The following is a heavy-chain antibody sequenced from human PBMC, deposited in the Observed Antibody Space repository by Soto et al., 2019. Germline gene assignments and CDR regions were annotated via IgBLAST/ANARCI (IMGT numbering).Heavy chain of an antibody. D-gene: IGHD6-19*01. CDR1: GYTFPGYY. CDR2: INPNSGGT. J-gene: IGHJ4*02. CDR3: ARMFGSSGWYLD. V-gene: IGHV1-2*02. Sequence: ASVKVSCKASGYTFPGYYMHWVRQAPGQGLEWMGWINPNSGGTNYAQKFQGRVTMTRDTSISTAYMELSRLRSDDTAVYYCARMFGSSGWYLDWGQGTLVTVSS.